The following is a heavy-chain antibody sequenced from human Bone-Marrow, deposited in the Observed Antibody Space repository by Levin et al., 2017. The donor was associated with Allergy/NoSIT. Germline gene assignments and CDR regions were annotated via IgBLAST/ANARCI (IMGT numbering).Heavy chain of an antibody. CDR3: ARSYTSGNYPDY. CDR2: IYPGDSDT. Sequence: GESLKISCKGSGFSFTIYWIVWVRQMPGKGLEWMGIIYPGDSDTRYSPSFQGQITISADKSISTAYLQWSSLKASDTAMYYCARSYTSGNYPDYWGQGTLVTVSS. J-gene: IGHJ4*02. V-gene: IGHV5-51*01. D-gene: IGHD3-10*01. CDR1: GFSFTIYW.